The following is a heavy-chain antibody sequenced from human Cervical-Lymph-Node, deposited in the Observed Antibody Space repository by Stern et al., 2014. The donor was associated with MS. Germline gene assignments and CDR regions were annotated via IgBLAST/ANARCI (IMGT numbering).Heavy chain of an antibody. Sequence: MQLVESGSELKKPGASVKISCKASGYIFTNYAIHWVRQAPGQGLEWMGWTNTDTGSPTYAQAFTGRFVFSLDTSVSTAYLQISSLKAEDTAVYYCASTVSVAAYWGQGTLVAVSS. CDR1: GYIFTNYA. CDR3: ASTVSVAAY. V-gene: IGHV7-4-1*02. CDR2: TNTDTGSP. J-gene: IGHJ4*02. D-gene: IGHD6-19*01.